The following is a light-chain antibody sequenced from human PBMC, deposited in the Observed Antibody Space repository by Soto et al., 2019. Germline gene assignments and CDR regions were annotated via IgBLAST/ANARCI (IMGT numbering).Light chain of an antibody. V-gene: IGLV2-14*03. Sequence: QSVLTQPASVSASPGQSITISCTGTSTDIGAYKFVSWYQQHPGKAPKLMIYDVTSRPSGVSNRFSGSKSGNTASLTISGLQADDEADYYCCSYTRSSTVIFGGGTKLTVL. J-gene: IGLJ2*01. CDR2: DVT. CDR1: STDIGAYKF. CDR3: CSYTRSSTVI.